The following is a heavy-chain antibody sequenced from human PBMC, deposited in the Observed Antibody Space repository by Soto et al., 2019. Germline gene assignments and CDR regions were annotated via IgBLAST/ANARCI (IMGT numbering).Heavy chain of an antibody. D-gene: IGHD2-15*01. CDR3: ARATGGYCSGGSCYSSVDY. CDR2: TRNKANSYTT. J-gene: IGHJ4*02. CDR1: GFTFSDHY. V-gene: IGHV3-72*01. Sequence: PGGSLRLSCAASGFTFSDHYMDWVRQAPGKGLEWVGRTRNKANSYTTEYAASVKGRFTISRDDSKNSLYLQMNSLKTEDTAVYYCARATGGYCSGGSCYSSVDYWGQGTLVTVSS.